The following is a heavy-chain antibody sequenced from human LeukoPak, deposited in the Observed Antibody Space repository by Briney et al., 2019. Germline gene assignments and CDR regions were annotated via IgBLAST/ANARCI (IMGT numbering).Heavy chain of an antibody. Sequence: GAPVKVSCKASGYTFTSYAMHWVRQAPGQRLEWMGWINAGNGNTKYSQKFQGRVTITRDTSASTAYMELSSLRSEDTAVYYCARGEQQLVRRSFDYWGQGTLVTVSS. V-gene: IGHV1-3*01. D-gene: IGHD6-13*01. CDR3: ARGEQQLVRRSFDY. J-gene: IGHJ4*02. CDR2: INAGNGNT. CDR1: GYTFTSYA.